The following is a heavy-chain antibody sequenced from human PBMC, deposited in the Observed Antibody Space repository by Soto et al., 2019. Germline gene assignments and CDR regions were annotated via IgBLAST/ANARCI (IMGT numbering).Heavy chain of an antibody. CDR1: GGSISSYY. D-gene: IGHD3-16*01. CDR3: ARSWGFYFDY. V-gene: IGHV4-59*01. J-gene: IGHJ4*02. Sequence: QVQLQESGPGLVKPSETLSLTCTVSGGSISSYYWSWIRQPPGKGLEWIGYIYYSGSTNYNPSLKSRVTISVDPSKNQFSLKLSSVTAADTAVYYCARSWGFYFDYWGQGTLVTVSS. CDR2: IYYSGST.